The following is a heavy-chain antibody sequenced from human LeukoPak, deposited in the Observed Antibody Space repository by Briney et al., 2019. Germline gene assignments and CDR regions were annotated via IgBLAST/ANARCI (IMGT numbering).Heavy chain of an antibody. D-gene: IGHD2-2*02. CDR1: GSTFSNVW. J-gene: IGHJ4*02. CDR3: TTEYYTYFDY. CDR2: IKSKTDGETT. V-gene: IGHV3-15*01. Sequence: GESLRLSCAASGSTFSNVWMNWVRQAPGKGLEWVGRIKSKTDGETTDYAAPVKGRFTISRDDSRNTLYLQMNSLKTEDTAVYYCTTEYYTYFDYWGQGTLVTVSS.